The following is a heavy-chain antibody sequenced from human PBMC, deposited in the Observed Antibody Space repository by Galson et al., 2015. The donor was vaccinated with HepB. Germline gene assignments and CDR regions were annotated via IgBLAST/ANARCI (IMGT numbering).Heavy chain of an antibody. Sequence: CKASGGTFSSYAISWVRQAPGQGLEWMGGIIPIFGTANYAQKFQGRVTMTRDTSISTAYMELSSLRSEDTAIYYCARQSGAYHWFDPWGQGTLVTVSS. J-gene: IGHJ5*02. CDR3: ARQSGAYHWFDP. V-gene: IGHV1-69*05. D-gene: IGHD2-15*01. CDR1: GGTFSSYA. CDR2: IIPIFGTA.